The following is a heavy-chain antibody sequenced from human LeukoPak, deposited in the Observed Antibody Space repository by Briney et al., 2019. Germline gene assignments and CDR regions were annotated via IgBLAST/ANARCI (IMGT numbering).Heavy chain of an antibody. V-gene: IGHV1-69*04. Sequence: ASVKVSCKASGGTFSSYAISWVRQAPGQGLEWMGRIIPIFGIANYAQKFQGRVTITAEKSTSTAYMELRSLRSEDTAVYYCARGLPGGEWGQGTLVTVSS. D-gene: IGHD3-16*01. CDR2: IIPIFGIA. J-gene: IGHJ4*02. CDR3: ARGLPGGE. CDR1: GGTFSSYA.